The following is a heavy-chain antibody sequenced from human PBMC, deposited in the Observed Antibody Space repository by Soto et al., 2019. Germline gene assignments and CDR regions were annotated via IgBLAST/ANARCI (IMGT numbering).Heavy chain of an antibody. D-gene: IGHD2-2*01. CDR3: ARYAHGTIPLNINFDF. J-gene: IGHJ4*02. CDR2: IKPDGSEK. Sequence: GGSLRLSCAASEFTFNAYWMSWVRQAPGKGLEWVANIKPDGSEKFYVESVKGRFTISRDNAENSLYLQMNSLRAEDTAMYFCARYAHGTIPLNINFDFWGQGTLVTVSS. V-gene: IGHV3-7*03. CDR1: EFTFNAYW.